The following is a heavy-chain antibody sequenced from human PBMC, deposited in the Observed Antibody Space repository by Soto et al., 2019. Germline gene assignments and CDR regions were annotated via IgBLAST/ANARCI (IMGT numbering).Heavy chain of an antibody. V-gene: IGHV3-72*01. J-gene: IGHJ6*02. CDR3: ARGGYCSSTSCYSDYYGMDV. Sequence: GGSLRLSCAASGFTFSDHYMDWVRQAPGKGLEWVGRTRNKANSYTTEYAASVKGRFTISRDDSKNSLYLQMNSMKTEDTAVYYCARGGYCSSTSCYSDYYGMDVWGQGTTVTVSS. CDR1: GFTFSDHY. CDR2: TRNKANSYTT. D-gene: IGHD2-2*01.